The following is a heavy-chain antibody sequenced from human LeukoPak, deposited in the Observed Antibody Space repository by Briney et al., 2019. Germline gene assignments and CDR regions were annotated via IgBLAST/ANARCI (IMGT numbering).Heavy chain of an antibody. CDR1: GYTFSSYA. J-gene: IGHJ3*02. CDR2: INPGNGYT. CDR3: TRDQVVRGVISAFDI. Sequence: ASVKVSSKASGYTFSSYALHWVRQAPGQRLECMGWINPGNGYTEYSQKFQGRVTMTRDTSANTAYMELSSLRSEDTAVYYCTRDQVVRGVISAFDIWGQGTMVTISS. V-gene: IGHV1-3*01. D-gene: IGHD3-10*01.